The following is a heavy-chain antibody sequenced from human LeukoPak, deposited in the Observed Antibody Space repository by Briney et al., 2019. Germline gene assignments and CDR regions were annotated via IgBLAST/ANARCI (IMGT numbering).Heavy chain of an antibody. CDR2: INPHSGGA. Sequence: ASVKVSCKASGYTFTAYYMHWVRQAPGQGLEWMGRINPHSGGANYAQKFQGRATMTRDTSISTAYLELSRLRSDDTAVYFCARVRDSTGYYHRDAFNIWGQGTLVTVSS. V-gene: IGHV1-2*06. CDR3: ARVRDSTGYYHRDAFNI. CDR1: GYTFTAYY. D-gene: IGHD3-22*01. J-gene: IGHJ3*02.